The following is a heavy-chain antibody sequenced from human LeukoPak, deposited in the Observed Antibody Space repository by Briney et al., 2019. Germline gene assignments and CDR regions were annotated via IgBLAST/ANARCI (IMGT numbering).Heavy chain of an antibody. D-gene: IGHD3-3*01. J-gene: IGHJ4*02. Sequence: SSETLSLTCTVSGYSISSGYYWGWIRQPPGKGLEWIGSIYHSGSTYYNPSLKSRVTISVDTSKNQFSLKLSSVTAADTAVYYCARGSYYDFWSGSPNIAPVDYWGQGTLVTVSS. CDR2: IYHSGST. CDR3: ARGSYYDFWSGSPNIAPVDY. V-gene: IGHV4-38-2*02. CDR1: GYSISSGYY.